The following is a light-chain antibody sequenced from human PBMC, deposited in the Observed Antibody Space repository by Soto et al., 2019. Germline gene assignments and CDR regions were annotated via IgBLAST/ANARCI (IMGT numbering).Light chain of an antibody. V-gene: IGKV1-9*01. CDR1: QGISSY. Sequence: DIQLTQSPSSLSASVGDRVTITCRASQGISSYLAWYQQKPGKAPKLLLYAASTLQSGVPSRFSGSGSVTEFTLTIRRLQPEDFATYYCQQLNSYPLTFGGGTNVEIK. J-gene: IGKJ4*01. CDR3: QQLNSYPLT. CDR2: AAS.